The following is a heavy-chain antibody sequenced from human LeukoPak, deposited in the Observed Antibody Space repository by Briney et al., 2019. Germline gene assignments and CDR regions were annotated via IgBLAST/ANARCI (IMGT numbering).Heavy chain of an antibody. CDR1: GGSISSYY. CDR3: ARAKGDY. J-gene: IGHJ4*02. Sequence: SETLSLTCTISGGSISSYYWSWIRQPPGKGLEWIGYIYYTGSTNHNPSLKSRVTISVDTSKNQFSLKLSSVTAADTAVYYCARAKGDYWGQGTLVTVSS. V-gene: IGHV4-59*01. CDR2: IYYTGST.